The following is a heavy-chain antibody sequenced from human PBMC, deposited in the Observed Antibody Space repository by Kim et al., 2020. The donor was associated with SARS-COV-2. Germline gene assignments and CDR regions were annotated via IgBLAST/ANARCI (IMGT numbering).Heavy chain of an antibody. V-gene: IGHV3-48*02. CDR3: ARNYDGSGYYYFDY. J-gene: IGHJ4*02. Sequence: GGSLRLSCAASGFTFSRYNMNWVRQAPGKGLEWVSYISSSSYTIDYADSVKGRFTISRDNAKNSLYLQMNGLRDEDTAVYYCARNYDGSGYYYFDYWGQGTLVTVSS. CDR2: ISSSSYTI. D-gene: IGHD3-22*01. CDR1: GFTFSRYN.